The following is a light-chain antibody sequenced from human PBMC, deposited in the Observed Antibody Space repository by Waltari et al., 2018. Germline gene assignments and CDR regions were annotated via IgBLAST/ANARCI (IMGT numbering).Light chain of an antibody. V-gene: IGKV3-11*01. CDR3: QHRHNWPLA. Sequence: EIVLTQSPATLFLSPGERATLSCRASQSCSSNLAWDQRDPGQAPRLLVYDASNRATGLPARFSGGGYGTDFTLITSSLEPEDFAVYYCQHRHNWPLAFGGGTKVEIK. CDR2: DAS. CDR1: QSCSSN. J-gene: IGKJ4*01.